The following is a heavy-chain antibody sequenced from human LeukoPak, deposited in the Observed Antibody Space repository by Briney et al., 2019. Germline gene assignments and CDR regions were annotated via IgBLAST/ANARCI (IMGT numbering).Heavy chain of an antibody. Sequence: ASVKVSCKASGYTFTSYGISWVRQAPGQGLEWMGWISAYNGNTNYAQKLQGRVTMITDTSTSTAYMELRSLRSDDTAVYYCARASYDSSGYYYAYSYYFDYWGQGTLVTVSS. J-gene: IGHJ4*02. CDR1: GYTFTSYG. V-gene: IGHV1-18*01. CDR3: ARASYDSSGYYYAYSYYFDY. CDR2: ISAYNGNT. D-gene: IGHD3-22*01.